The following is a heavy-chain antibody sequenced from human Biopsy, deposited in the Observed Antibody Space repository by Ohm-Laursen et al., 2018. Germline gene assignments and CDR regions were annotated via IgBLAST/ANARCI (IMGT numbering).Heavy chain of an antibody. CDR2: ISHSGST. CDR3: AGATSGTSLYDP. D-gene: IGHD6-13*01. Sequence: SDTLSLTCTVSGASISSAAYHWSWIRQPPGKGLEWIGYISHSGSTSYNPSLRSLVTISTDTSTNQFSLKVRSVTAADTAMYYCAGATSGTSLYDPWGQGILVTVSS. J-gene: IGHJ5*02. V-gene: IGHV4-31*01. CDR1: GASISSAAYH.